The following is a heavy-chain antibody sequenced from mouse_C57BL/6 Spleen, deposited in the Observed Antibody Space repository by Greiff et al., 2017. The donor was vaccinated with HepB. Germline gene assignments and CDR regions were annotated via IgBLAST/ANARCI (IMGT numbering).Heavy chain of an antibody. CDR3: ARGYYGSLSYWYFDV. Sequence: EVHLVESEGGLVQPGSSMKLSCTASGFTFSDYYMAWVRQVPEKGLEWVANINYDGSSTYYLDSLKSRFIISRDNAKNILYLQMSSLKSEDTATYYCARGYYGSLSYWYFDVWGTGTTVTVSS. CDR1: GFTFSDYY. J-gene: IGHJ1*03. D-gene: IGHD1-1*01. V-gene: IGHV5-16*01. CDR2: INYDGSST.